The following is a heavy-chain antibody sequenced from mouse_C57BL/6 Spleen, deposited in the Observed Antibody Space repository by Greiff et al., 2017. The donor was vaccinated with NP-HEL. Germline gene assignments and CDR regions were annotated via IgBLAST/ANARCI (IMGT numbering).Heavy chain of an antibody. CDR1: GYTFTSYW. J-gene: IGHJ3*01. CDR3: ARSLTTVVATPFAY. D-gene: IGHD1-1*01. CDR2: IHPNSGST. V-gene: IGHV1-64*01. Sequence: QVQLKQPGAELVKPGASVKLSCKASGYTFTSYWMHWVKQRPGQGLEWIGMIHPNSGSTNYNEKFKSKATLTVDKSSSTAYMQLSSLTSEDSAVYYCARSLTTVVATPFAYWGQGTLVTVSA.